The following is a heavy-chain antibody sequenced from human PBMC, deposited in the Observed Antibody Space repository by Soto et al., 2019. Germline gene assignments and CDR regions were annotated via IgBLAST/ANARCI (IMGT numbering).Heavy chain of an antibody. V-gene: IGHV4-39*01. J-gene: IGHJ4*02. CDR1: GGSISSSSYY. D-gene: IGHD5-12*01. CDR3: ARQHSGYDEYYFDY. CDR2: IYYSGST. Sequence: PSETLSLTCTVSGGSISSSSYYWGWIRQPPGKGLEWIGSIYYSGSTYYNPSLKSRVTISVDTSKNQFSLKLSSVTAADTAVYYRARQHSGYDEYYFDYWGQGTLVTFSS.